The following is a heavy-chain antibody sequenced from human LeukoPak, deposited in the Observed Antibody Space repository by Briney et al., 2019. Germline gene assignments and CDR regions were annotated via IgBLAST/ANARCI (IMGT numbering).Heavy chain of an antibody. CDR3: ARDYSSPGNFDY. CDR2: ISSSSSYI. J-gene: IGHJ4*02. CDR1: GFTFSSYS. Sequence: KPGGSLRLSCAASGFTFSSYSINWVRQAPGKGLEWVSSISSSSSYIYYADSVKGRFTISRDNAKNSLYLQMNSLRAEDTAVYYCARDYSSPGNFDYWGQGTLVTVSS. D-gene: IGHD6-13*01. V-gene: IGHV3-21*01.